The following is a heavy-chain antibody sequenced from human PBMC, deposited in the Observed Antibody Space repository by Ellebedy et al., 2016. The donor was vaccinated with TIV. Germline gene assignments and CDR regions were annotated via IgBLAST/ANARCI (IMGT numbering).Heavy chain of an antibody. CDR3: ARPTGGGDVDV. J-gene: IGHJ6*02. CDR1: GGSISSYY. V-gene: IGHV4-59*08. CDR2: IYYSGST. Sequence: SETLSLTXTVSGGSISSYYWSWIRQPPGKGLEWIGYIYYSGSTNYNPSLKSRVTISVDTSKNQFSLKLSSVTAADTAVYYCARPTGGGDVDVWGQGTTVTVSS. D-gene: IGHD2-21*02.